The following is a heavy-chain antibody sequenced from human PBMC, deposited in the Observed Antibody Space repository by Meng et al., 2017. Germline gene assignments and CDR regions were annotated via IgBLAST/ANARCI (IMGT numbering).Heavy chain of an antibody. CDR3: ARVVYSSGWSFDY. J-gene: IGHJ4*02. D-gene: IGHD6-19*01. Sequence: VHVVDAAGGVVQGWVCLGVSWAGCGFTFGGSGMSWVRQAAGKGLGWGAVIWYDGSNNYYAASVEGRFTISRDNSKNTLYLQMNSLRAEDTAVYYCARVVYSSGWSFDYWGQGTLVTVSS. V-gene: IGHV3-33*01. CDR1: GFTFGGSG. CDR2: IWYDGSNN.